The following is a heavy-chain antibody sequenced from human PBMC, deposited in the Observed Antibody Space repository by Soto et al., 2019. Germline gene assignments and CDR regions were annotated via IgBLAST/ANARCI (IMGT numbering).Heavy chain of an antibody. CDR1: GGSISSSSYY. CDR3: ARLGGSEVRWLQYYFDY. V-gene: IGHV4-39*01. J-gene: IGHJ4*02. CDR2: IYYSGST. D-gene: IGHD5-12*01. Sequence: KAAETLSLTCTVSGGSISSSSYYWGWIRQPPGKGLEWIGSIYYSGSTYYNPSLKSRVTISVDTSKNQFSLKLSSVTAADTAVYYCARLGGSEVRWLQYYFDYWGQGTLVTVSS.